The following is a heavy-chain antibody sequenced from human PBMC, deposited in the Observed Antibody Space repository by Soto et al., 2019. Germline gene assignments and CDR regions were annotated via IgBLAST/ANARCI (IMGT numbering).Heavy chain of an antibody. CDR2: IAYDGSYK. CDR1: GFTFPNYG. D-gene: IGHD2-15*01. J-gene: IGHJ4*02. Sequence: GGSLRLSCAASGFTFPNYGMHWVRQAPGKGLEWVAVIAYDGSYKYYADSVKGRFTISRDNSKNTLYLQMNSLRAEDTAVYYCARDGYCSGGSCYSVPVFDYWGQGTLVTVSS. V-gene: IGHV3-30*03. CDR3: ARDGYCSGGSCYSVPVFDY.